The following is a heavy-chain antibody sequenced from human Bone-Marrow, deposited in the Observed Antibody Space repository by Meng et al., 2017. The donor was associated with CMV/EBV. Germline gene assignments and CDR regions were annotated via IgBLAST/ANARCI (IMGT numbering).Heavy chain of an antibody. CDR1: GGSISSGDYY. D-gene: IGHD3-22*01. Sequence: VELQESAQGLVKPSPTLSLTCTVSGGSISSGDYYWSWIRQPPGKGLEWIVYIYYSGSTYYNPSLKSRVTISVDTSKNQFSLKLSSVTAADTAVYYCARDMGSSGYYGNNWFDPWGQGTLVTVSS. V-gene: IGHV4-30-4*08. J-gene: IGHJ5*02. CDR2: IYYSGST. CDR3: ARDMGSSGYYGNNWFDP.